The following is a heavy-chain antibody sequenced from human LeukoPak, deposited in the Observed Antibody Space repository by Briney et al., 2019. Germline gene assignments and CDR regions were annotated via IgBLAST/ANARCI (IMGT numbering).Heavy chain of an antibody. J-gene: IGHJ4*02. CDR2: ISWNSGSI. V-gene: IGHV3-9*01. CDR1: GFTFDDYA. CDR3: AKDFDAEGVLYFDY. D-gene: IGHD1-14*01. Sequence: GRSLRLSCAASGFTFDDYAMHWGRQAPGKGLEWVSGISWNSGSIGYADSVKGRFTISRDNAKNSLYLQMNSLRAEDTALYYCAKDFDAEGVLYFDYWGQGTLVTVSS.